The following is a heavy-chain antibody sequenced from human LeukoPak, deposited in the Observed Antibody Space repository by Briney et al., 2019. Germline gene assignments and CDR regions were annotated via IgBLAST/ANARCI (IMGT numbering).Heavy chain of an antibody. V-gene: IGHV3-21*01. Sequence: KSGGSLRLSCAASGFTFSSYSMNWVRQAPGKGLEWVSSISSSSSYIYYADSVKGRFTISRDNAKNSLYLQMNSLRAEDTAVYYCARDSGYSSSWSLYYFDYWGQGTLVTVSS. J-gene: IGHJ4*02. CDR3: ARDSGYSSSWSLYYFDY. D-gene: IGHD6-13*01. CDR2: ISSSSSYI. CDR1: GFTFSSYS.